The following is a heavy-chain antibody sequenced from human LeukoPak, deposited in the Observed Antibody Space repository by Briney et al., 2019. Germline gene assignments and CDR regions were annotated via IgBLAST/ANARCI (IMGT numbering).Heavy chain of an antibody. J-gene: IGHJ4*02. CDR3: ARRKRGSGGPFDY. CDR2: MDYSGST. Sequence: SETLSLTCTVSGGSISDYYWTWIRQSPGTGLEWVGYMDYSGSTAYNPSLKSRVTISIDTSKKQFSLELSSVTAADTAIYFCARRKRGSGGPFDYWGQGTLVTVSS. D-gene: IGHD6-19*01. V-gene: IGHV4-59*08. CDR1: GGSISDYY.